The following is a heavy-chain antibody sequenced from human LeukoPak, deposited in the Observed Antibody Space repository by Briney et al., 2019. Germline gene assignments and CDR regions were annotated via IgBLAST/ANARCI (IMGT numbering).Heavy chain of an antibody. V-gene: IGHV3-53*01. Sequence: GGSLRLSCAGSGFTVSNNYMSWVRQAPGKGLEWASAIYSGGSTHYAESVKGRFTISRDNSKNTVYLQMNSLRVEDTAVYYCARAGGYGGNERQINYWGQGTLVTVSS. CDR3: ARAGGYGGNERQINY. J-gene: IGHJ4*02. CDR1: GFTVSNNY. D-gene: IGHD5-12*01. CDR2: IYSGGST.